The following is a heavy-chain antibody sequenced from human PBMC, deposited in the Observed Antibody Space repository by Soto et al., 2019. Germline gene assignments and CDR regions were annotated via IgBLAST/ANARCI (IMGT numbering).Heavy chain of an antibody. CDR3: ARGYSESSGSGPIDP. CDR2: INAANGDT. D-gene: IGHD6-19*01. CDR1: GYTFTSYS. Sequence: ASVRVSCKPSGYTFTSYSTHWVRQAPGQGLEYMGWINAANGDTKYSQKFQGRVTITRDTSARTAYMELSSLRSEDTAVYYCARGYSESSGSGPIDPSGQGTRVTLAS. J-gene: IGHJ5*02. V-gene: IGHV1-3*01.